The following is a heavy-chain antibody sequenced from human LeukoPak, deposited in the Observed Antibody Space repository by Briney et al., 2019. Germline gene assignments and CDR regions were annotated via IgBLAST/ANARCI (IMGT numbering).Heavy chain of an antibody. V-gene: IGHV3-23*01. CDR2: ISGSGGST. J-gene: IGHJ3*02. D-gene: IGHD3-22*01. CDR3: AKPLAMISAFDI. CDR1: GFTFSSYA. Sequence: PGGSLRLSCVASGFTFSSYAMSWVRQAPGKGLEWVSAISGSGGSTYYADSVKGRFTISRDNSKNTLYLQMNSLRAEDTAVYYCAKPLAMISAFDIWGQGTMVTVSS.